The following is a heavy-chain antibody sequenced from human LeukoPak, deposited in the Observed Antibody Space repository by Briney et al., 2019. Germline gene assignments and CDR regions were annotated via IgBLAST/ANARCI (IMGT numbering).Heavy chain of an antibody. CDR2: ISWNSGSI. D-gene: IGHD2-2*01. Sequence: PGGSLRLSCAASGFTFDDYAMHWVRQAPGKGLEWVSGISWNSGSIGYVDSVKGRFTISRDNAKNSLYLQMNSLRAEDTALYYCAKDMTYGCCSSTSCYGPYFDYWGQGTLVTVSS. CDR1: GFTFDDYA. CDR3: AKDMTYGCCSSTSCYGPYFDY. J-gene: IGHJ4*02. V-gene: IGHV3-9*01.